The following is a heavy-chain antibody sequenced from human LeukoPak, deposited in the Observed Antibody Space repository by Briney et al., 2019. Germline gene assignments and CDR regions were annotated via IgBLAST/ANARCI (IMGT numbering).Heavy chain of an antibody. D-gene: IGHD1-26*01. CDR2: IYYSGTT. V-gene: IGHV4-39*07. CDR1: GGSFSSSDYY. J-gene: IGHJ4*02. CDR3: ARMGAPPDY. Sequence: EASETLSLTCTVSGGSFSSSDYYWGWIRQPPGKGLEWIGSIYYSGTTYYNPSLKSRVTISVDTSKNQFSLKLSSVTAADTAVYYCARMGAPPDYWGQGTLVTVSS.